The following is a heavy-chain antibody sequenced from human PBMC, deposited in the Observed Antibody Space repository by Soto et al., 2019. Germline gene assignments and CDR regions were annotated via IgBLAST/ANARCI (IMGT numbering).Heavy chain of an antibody. CDR3: ARAYGGRFDY. CDR1: RYSFTTNW. D-gene: IGHD3-10*01. J-gene: IGHJ4*02. CDR2: IHPSDSDT. V-gene: IGHV5-51*01. Sequence: GGSLKISCKASRYSFTTNWIGWVCQMPGKGLGWRGIIHPSDSDTGASPSFQGQVTISADKSISTAYLQGSSLKASDTPMYYCARAYGGRFDYWGQGTLVTVSS.